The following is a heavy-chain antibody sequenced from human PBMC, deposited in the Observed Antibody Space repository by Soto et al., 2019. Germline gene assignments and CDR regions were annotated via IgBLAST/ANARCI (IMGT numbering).Heavy chain of an antibody. V-gene: IGHV3-21*04. CDR1: GFTFSRVS. Sequence: PGGSLRLSCEASGFTFSRVSMNWVRQVPGKGLEWVASISSGSSDTWYADSVKGRFIISRDNAQNSLFLQMNTLRPEDTALYYCARCSLVVVPAPGFDPWGRGTLVTVSS. J-gene: IGHJ5*02. D-gene: IGHD2-2*01. CDR2: ISSGSSDT. CDR3: ARCSLVVVPAPGFDP.